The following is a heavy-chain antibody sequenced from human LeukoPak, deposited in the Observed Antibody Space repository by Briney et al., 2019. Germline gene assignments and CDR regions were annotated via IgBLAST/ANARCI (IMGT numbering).Heavy chain of an antibody. V-gene: IGHV3-30*18. CDR1: GFTFSNAW. J-gene: IGHJ4*02. CDR3: AKEWGGSGTYFFEH. D-gene: IGHD1-26*01. CDR2: ISHDGSNK. Sequence: GGSLRLSCAASGFTFSNAWMSWVRQAPGKGLEWVAFISHDGSNKYYADSVKGRFTISRDNSKNTLYLQVNSLRAEDTAVYYCAKEWGGSGTYFFEHWGQGTLVTVSS.